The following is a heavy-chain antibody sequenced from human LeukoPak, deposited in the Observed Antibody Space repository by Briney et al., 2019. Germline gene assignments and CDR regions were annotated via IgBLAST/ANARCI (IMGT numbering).Heavy chain of an antibody. J-gene: IGHJ4*02. CDR1: GFTFSSYS. CDR2: ISSSGSYI. Sequence: GGSLRLSCAASGFTFSSYSKNWVRDAPGRGGEWVSSISSSGSYIYYADSVKGRFTISRDNAKNSLYLQMNSLRAEDTAVYYCSRTIAARSFDFSGQGTLVTVSS. V-gene: IGHV3-21*01. D-gene: IGHD6-6*01. CDR3: SRTIAARSFDF.